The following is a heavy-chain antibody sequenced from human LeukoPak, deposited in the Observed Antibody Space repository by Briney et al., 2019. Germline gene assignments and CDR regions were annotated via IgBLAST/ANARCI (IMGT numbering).Heavy chain of an antibody. J-gene: IGHJ3*01. Sequence: ASVKVSCKASGYTFTGYYMHWVRQAPGQGLEWMGWINPNSGGTNYAQKFQGRVTMTRDTSISTAYMELSRLRSDDTAVYYCARDGIVVVIAAKGLVAFDVWGQGTMVTVSS. D-gene: IGHD2-15*01. CDR1: GYTFTGYY. CDR3: ARDGIVVVIAAKGLVAFDV. V-gene: IGHV1-2*02. CDR2: INPNSGGT.